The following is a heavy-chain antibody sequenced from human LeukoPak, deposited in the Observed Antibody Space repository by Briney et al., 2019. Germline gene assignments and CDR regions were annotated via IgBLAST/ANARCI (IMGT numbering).Heavy chain of an antibody. CDR3: ARQGIAAAAESYYYYYMDV. D-gene: IGHD6-13*01. CDR1: GYFFASYW. Sequence: GESLKISCKASGYFFASYWIGWVRQMPGKGLEWMGIIYPGDSDTRYSPSFQGQVTISADKSISTAYLQWSSLKASDTAMYYCARQGIAAAAESYYYYYMDVWGKGTTVTISS. CDR2: IYPGDSDT. V-gene: IGHV5-51*01. J-gene: IGHJ6*03.